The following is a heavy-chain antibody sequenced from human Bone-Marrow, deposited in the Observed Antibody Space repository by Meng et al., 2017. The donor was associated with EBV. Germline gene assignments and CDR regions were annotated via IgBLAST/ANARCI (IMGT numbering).Heavy chain of an antibody. J-gene: IGHJ4*02. D-gene: IGHD3-10*01. CDR1: GGTFRSDA. CDR2: LIPMSDAP. Sequence: GQLGRCGAGLRKPGSSVKASCKTSGGTFRSDAISWVRQAPGQGLEWMGGLIPMSDAPHYAQKFQGRVTITADESTSTHYMDLSGLRSEDTAVYYCASESGRGFTPDYWGQGTLVTVSS. V-gene: IGHV1-69*01. CDR3: ASESGRGFTPDY.